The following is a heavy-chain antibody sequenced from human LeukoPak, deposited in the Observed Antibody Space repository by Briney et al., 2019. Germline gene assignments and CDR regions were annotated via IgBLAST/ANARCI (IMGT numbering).Heavy chain of an antibody. J-gene: IGHJ4*02. CDR1: GGSISSSSYH. Sequence: PSETLSLTCTVSGGSISSSSYHWGWLRQPPGKGLEWIGSIYYSGTTYYNPSLKSRVTISVDTSKNQFSLKLSSVTAADTAVYYCAGRTARRPRTRISGSYDYWGQGTLVTVSS. CDR2: IYYSGTT. D-gene: IGHD1-26*01. CDR3: AGRTARRPRTRISGSYDY. V-gene: IGHV4-39*07.